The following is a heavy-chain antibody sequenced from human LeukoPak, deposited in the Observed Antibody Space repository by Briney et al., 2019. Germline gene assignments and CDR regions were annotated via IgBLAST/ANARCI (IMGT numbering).Heavy chain of an antibody. CDR3: ARIDIVVVPAAYQNGY. V-gene: IGHV1-2*06. Sequence: ASVKVSCKASGYTFTGYYMHWVRQAPGQGLEWMGRINPNSGGTNYAQKFQGRVTMTRDTSISTAYMELSGLRSDDTAVYYCARIDIVVVPAAYQNGYWGQGTLVTVSS. D-gene: IGHD2-2*01. CDR1: GYTFTGYY. CDR2: INPNSGGT. J-gene: IGHJ4*02.